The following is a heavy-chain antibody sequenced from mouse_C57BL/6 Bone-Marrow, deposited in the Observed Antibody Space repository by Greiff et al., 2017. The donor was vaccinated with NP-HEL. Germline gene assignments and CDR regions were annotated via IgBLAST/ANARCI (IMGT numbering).Heavy chain of an antibody. CDR1: GIDFSRYW. V-gene: IGHV4-1*01. Sequence: EVKVIESGGGLVQPGGSLKLSCAASGIDFSRYWMSWVRRAPGKGLEWIGEINPDSSTINYAPSLKDKFIISRDNAKNTLYLQMSKVRSEDTALYYCARPPIYYDYDEDWYFDVWGTGTTVTVSS. D-gene: IGHD2-4*01. J-gene: IGHJ1*03. CDR3: ARPPIYYDYDEDWYFDV. CDR2: INPDSSTI.